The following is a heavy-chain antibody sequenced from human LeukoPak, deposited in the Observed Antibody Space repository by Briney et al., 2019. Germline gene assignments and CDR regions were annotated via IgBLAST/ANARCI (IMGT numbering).Heavy chain of an antibody. V-gene: IGHV3-30-3*01. J-gene: IGHJ3*02. D-gene: IGHD3-22*01. CDR3: ARAPMSYDSSGFGGAFDI. Sequence: PGKSLRLSCAASGFTFSSSAMHWVRHPPGTGRVWVAVISYDGTNKYYADSVKGRFTISRDNSKNTMYLQMNSLRAEDTAMSYCARAPMSYDSSGFGGAFDIWGQGTMVTVSS. CDR1: GFTFSSSA. CDR2: ISYDGTNK.